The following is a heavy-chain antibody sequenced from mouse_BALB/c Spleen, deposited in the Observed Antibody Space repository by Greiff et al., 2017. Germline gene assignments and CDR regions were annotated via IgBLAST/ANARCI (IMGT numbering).Heavy chain of an antibody. Sequence: QVQLQQSGAELVRPGVSVKISCKGSGYTFTDYAMHWVKQSHAKSLEWIGVISTYYGDASYNQKFKGKATMTVDKSSSTAYMELARLTSEDSAIYYCARSVYYYGSSYVEGYFDVWGAGTTVTVPS. J-gene: IGHJ1*01. CDR2: ISTYYGDA. CDR3: ARSVYYYGSSYVEGYFDV. CDR1: GYTFTDYA. V-gene: IGHV1S137*01. D-gene: IGHD1-1*01.